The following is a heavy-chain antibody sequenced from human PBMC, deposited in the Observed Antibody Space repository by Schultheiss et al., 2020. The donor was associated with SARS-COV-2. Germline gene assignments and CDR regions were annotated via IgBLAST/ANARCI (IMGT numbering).Heavy chain of an antibody. CDR2: INHSGST. J-gene: IGHJ2*01. CDR1: GGSFSGYY. CDR3: ARAYRPASTENWYFDL. V-gene: IGHV4-34*01. Sequence: SQTLSLTCAVYGGSFSGYYWSWIRQPPGKGLEWIGEINHSGSTNYNPSLKSRVTISVDTSKNQFSLKLSSVTAADTAVYYCARAYRPASTENWYFDLWGRGTLVTVSS.